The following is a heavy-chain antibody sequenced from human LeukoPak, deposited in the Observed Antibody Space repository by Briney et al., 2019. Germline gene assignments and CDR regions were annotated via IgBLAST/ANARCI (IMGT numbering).Heavy chain of an antibody. Sequence: PGGSLRLSCAASGFTFSSYAMHWVRQAPGKGLEWVAVISYDGSNKDYADFVKGRFTISRDNSKNTLYVQMNSLRAEDTAVYYCARSGYSYGSRWFDPWGQGTLVTVSS. J-gene: IGHJ5*02. V-gene: IGHV3-30*04. CDR3: ARSGYSYGSRWFDP. CDR1: GFTFSSYA. D-gene: IGHD5-18*01. CDR2: ISYDGSNK.